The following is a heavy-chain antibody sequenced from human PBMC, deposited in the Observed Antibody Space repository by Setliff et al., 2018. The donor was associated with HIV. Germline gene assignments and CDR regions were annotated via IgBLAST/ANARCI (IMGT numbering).Heavy chain of an antibody. CDR2: INPYNGNT. J-gene: IGHJ5*02. CDR1: GYTFINYG. CDR3: ARGGPARVALLYWFDP. Sequence: ASVKVSCKASGYTFINYGINWLRQAPGQGLEWVGWINPYNGNTKYGQKFQGTVTMTRDTTTSTAYLELRRLRSDATAVYFCARGGPARVALLYWFDPWGQGTLVTVSS. D-gene: IGHD2-21*01. V-gene: IGHV1-18*01.